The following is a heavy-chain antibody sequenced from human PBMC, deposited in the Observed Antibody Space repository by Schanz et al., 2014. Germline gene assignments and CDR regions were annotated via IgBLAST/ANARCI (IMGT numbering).Heavy chain of an antibody. CDR2: ISSDGTNK. CDR3: ARLATSKSRLGDAVDI. Sequence: GRWVESGGGVVQPGRSLRLSCAASGFTFSNVFFPFLLPSPFTWLNWVAVISSDGTNKYYADSVQGRFTLSKDFSKDTLYLQLTSLRPEDTAVYYCARLATSKSRLGDAVDIWGQGTMVTVSS. V-gene: IGHV3-30*03. J-gene: IGHJ3*02. D-gene: IGHD6-6*01. CDR1: GFTFSNVF.